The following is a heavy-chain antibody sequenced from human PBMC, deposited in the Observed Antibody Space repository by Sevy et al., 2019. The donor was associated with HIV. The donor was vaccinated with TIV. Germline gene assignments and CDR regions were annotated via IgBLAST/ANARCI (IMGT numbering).Heavy chain of an antibody. CDR2: INPNSGGT. CDR1: GYTFTGYY. J-gene: IGHJ4*02. V-gene: IGHV1-2*04. CDR3: ARDRSYYFDY. Sequence: ASVKVSCKASGYTFTGYYMHWVRQAPGQGLEWMGWINPNSGGTNYAQKFQGWVTMTVDTSISTAYMELSRLRSDDTAVYYCARDRSYYFDYWGQGTLVTVSS.